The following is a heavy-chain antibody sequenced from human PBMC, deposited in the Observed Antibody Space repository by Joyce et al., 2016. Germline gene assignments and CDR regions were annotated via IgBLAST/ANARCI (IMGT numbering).Heavy chain of an antibody. CDR3: ARQSIVGGMDVWALDL. CDR1: GFNFNDHY. V-gene: IGHV3-11*01. J-gene: IGHJ3*01. Sequence: QVQLVESGGGLVKPGGSLRLSCAASGFNFNDHYMNWIRQAPGKGLEWVSNIKRASIIYYTDSVKGRFTISRDNAKNSLYLQMNSLRAEDTAVYYCARQSIVGGMDVWALDLWGQGTVVTVSS. D-gene: IGHD1-26*01. CDR2: IKRASII.